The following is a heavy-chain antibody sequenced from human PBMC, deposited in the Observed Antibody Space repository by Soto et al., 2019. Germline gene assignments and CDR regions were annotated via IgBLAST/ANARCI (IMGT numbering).Heavy chain of an antibody. J-gene: IGHJ4*02. CDR2: IYYSGNT. V-gene: IGHV4-30-4*01. D-gene: IGHD6-13*01. Sequence: SETLSLTCTVSGGSVSRGDYYWSWIRQPPGKGLEWIGNIYYSGNTYYNPSLKSRVIISVDTSKNQFSLKLTSVTAADTAVYYCARVDSSSWNWVLDYWGRGTLVTVSS. CDR1: GGSVSRGDYY. CDR3: ARVDSSSWNWVLDY.